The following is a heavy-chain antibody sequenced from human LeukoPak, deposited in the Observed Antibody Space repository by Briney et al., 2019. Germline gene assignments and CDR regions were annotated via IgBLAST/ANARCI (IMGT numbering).Heavy chain of an antibody. J-gene: IGHJ4*02. D-gene: IGHD3-22*01. V-gene: IGHV3-7*01. CDR2: INQDGSEK. Sequence: GGSLRLSCAASGFTFSSYWVSWVRQAPGKGLEWVANINQDGSEKYYVDSVKGRFSISRDNAKNSLYLQMNSLRAEDTAVYYCARYYDGSGYLDYFDYWGQGTLVTVSS. CDR3: ARYYDGSGYLDYFDY. CDR1: GFTFSSYW.